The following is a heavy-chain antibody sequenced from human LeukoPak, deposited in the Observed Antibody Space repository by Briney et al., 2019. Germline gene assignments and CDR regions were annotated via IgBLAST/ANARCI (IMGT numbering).Heavy chain of an antibody. J-gene: IGHJ5*02. CDR1: GGSFSGYY. V-gene: IGHV4-34*01. CDR3: ARRLRYSSGWGVWFDP. Sequence: SETLSLTCAVYGGSFSGYYWSWIRQPPGKGLEWIGEINHSGSTNYNPSLKSRVTISVDTSKNQFSLKLSSVTAADTAVYYCARRLRYSSGWGVWFDPWGQGTLVTVSS. D-gene: IGHD6-19*01. CDR2: INHSGST.